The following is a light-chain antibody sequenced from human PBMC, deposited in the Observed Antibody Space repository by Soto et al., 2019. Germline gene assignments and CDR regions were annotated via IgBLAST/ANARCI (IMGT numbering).Light chain of an antibody. CDR2: GAS. CDR1: QSVSSSY. V-gene: IGKV3-20*01. Sequence: EFAQTPRALPLSPPGSAPPSCRASQSVSSSYLAWYQQKPGQAPRLLIYGASSRATGIPDRFSGSGSGTDFTLTISRLEPEDFAVYYCQQYGNSPQSFGQGTKV. J-gene: IGKJ1*01. CDR3: QQYGNSPQS.